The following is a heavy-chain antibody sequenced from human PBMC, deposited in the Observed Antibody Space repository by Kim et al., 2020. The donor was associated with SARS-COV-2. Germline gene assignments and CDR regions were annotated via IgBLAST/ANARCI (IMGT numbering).Heavy chain of an antibody. CDR3: ARDRGVRGVISWFDP. D-gene: IGHD3-10*01. J-gene: IGHJ5*02. Sequence: PSLKSRVTISVDTSKNQFSLKLSSVTAADTAVYYCARDRGVRGVISWFDPWGQGTLVTVSS. V-gene: IGHV4-59*01.